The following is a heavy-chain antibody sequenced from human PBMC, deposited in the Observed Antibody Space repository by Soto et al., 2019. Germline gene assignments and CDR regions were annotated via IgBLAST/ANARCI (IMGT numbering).Heavy chain of an antibody. CDR3: ARGWIGDLNDAFDI. J-gene: IGHJ3*02. V-gene: IGHV3-74*01. CDR2: INIYGTVT. D-gene: IGHD5-12*01. Sequence: PGGSLRLSCAASGFTFSNYWMHWVRQVPGKGLVWVSRINIYGTVTTYADSVKGRFTISRDNAKNMFYLQMNSLRVEDTAVYYCARGWIGDLNDAFDIWGQGTMGT. CDR1: GFTFSNYW.